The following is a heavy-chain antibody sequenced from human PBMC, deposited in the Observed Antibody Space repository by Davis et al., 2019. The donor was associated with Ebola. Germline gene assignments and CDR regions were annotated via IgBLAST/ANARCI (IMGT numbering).Heavy chain of an antibody. CDR2: INPNSGGT. CDR3: ARPIEKRCSPGCFDL. D-gene: IGHD4/OR15-4a*01. CDR1: GYTFTSYY. Sequence: ASVKVSCKASGYTFTSYYMHWVRQAPGQGLEWMGWINPNSGGTNYAQKFQGWVTMTRDTSISTAYMELSSLRSEDTAVYYCARPIEKRCSPGCFDLWGRGTLVTVSS. V-gene: IGHV1-2*04. J-gene: IGHJ2*01.